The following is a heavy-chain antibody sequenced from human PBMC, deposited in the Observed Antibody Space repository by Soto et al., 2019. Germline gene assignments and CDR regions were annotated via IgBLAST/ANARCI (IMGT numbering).Heavy chain of an antibody. V-gene: IGHV1-18*01. CDR1: GYTFTNYG. D-gene: IGHD4-17*01. CDR3: ATSAPYGDYSFDY. Sequence: ASVKVSCKASGYTFTNYGINWVRQAPGQGLEWMGWISGYNGNTNYAQKFQGRVTMTTDTSTSTAYTELSILTSDDTAVYYCATSAPYGDYSFDYWGQGTLVTVSS. J-gene: IGHJ4*02. CDR2: ISGYNGNT.